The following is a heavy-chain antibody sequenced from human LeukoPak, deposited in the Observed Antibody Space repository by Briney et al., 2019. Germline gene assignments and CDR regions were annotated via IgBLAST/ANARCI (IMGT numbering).Heavy chain of an antibody. CDR1: GFTFDDYA. J-gene: IGHJ4*02. CDR3: AKDRGCSCGSCYPNFDY. Sequence: GRSLRLSCAASGFTFDDYAMHWVRQAPGKGLEWVSGISWNSGSIGYADSVKGRFTISRDNAKNSLYLQMNSLRAEDTALYYCAKDRGCSCGSCYPNFDYWGQGTLVTVSS. V-gene: IGHV3-9*01. D-gene: IGHD2-15*01. CDR2: ISWNSGSI.